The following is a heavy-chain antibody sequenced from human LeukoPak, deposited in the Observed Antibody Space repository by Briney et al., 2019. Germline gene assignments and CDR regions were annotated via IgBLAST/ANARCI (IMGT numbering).Heavy chain of an antibody. CDR1: GFTFSSCS. CDR3: AADLLSSGWFGLGFDY. V-gene: IGHV3-21*01. D-gene: IGHD6-19*01. J-gene: IGHJ4*02. Sequence: GGSLRLSCAASGFTFSSCSMNWVRQAPGKGLEWVSSISSSSSYIYYADSVKGRFTTSRDNAKNSLYLQMSSLRADDTAVYYCAADLLSSGWFGLGFDYWGQGILVTVSS. CDR2: ISSSSSYI.